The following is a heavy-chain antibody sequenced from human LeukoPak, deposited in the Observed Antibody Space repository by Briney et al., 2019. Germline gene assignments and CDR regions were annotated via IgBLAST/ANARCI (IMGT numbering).Heavy chain of an antibody. D-gene: IGHD3-9*01. V-gene: IGHV4-31*03. J-gene: IGHJ5*02. Sequence: SETLSLTCTVSGGSISSGGYYWSWIRQHPGKGLEWIGYIYYSGSTYYNPSLKSRVTISVDTSKNQFSLKLSSVTAAGTAVYYCARDFEENWFDPWGQGTLVTVSS. CDR3: ARDFEENWFDP. CDR2: IYYSGST. CDR1: GGSISSGGYY.